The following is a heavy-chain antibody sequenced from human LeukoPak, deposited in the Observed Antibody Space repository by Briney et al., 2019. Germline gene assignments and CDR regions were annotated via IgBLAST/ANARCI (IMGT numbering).Heavy chain of an antibody. D-gene: IGHD6-19*01. Sequence: PGGSLRLSCAASGFTFSSYGMHWVRQAPGKGLEWVAVIWYDGSNKYYADSVKGRFTISRDNSKNTLYLQMNSLRAEGTAVYYCAKERQWLVRGWFDPWGQGTLVTVSS. CDR2: IWYDGSNK. CDR1: GFTFSSYG. J-gene: IGHJ5*02. V-gene: IGHV3-33*06. CDR3: AKERQWLVRGWFDP.